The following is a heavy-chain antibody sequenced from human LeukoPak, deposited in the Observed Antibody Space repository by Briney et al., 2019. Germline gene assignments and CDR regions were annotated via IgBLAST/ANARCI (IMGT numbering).Heavy chain of an antibody. D-gene: IGHD3-10*01. J-gene: IGHJ4*02. CDR3: ARGQGYYGSGSPYYFDY. CDR1: GGSISSGSYY. CDR2: IYTSGST. V-gene: IGHV4-61*02. Sequence: SETLSLTCTVSGGSISSGSYYWSWIRQPAGKGLEWIGRIYTSGSTNYNPSLKNRVTISVDTSKNQFSLKLSSVTAADTAVFYCARGQGYYGSGSPYYFDYWGQGALVTVSS.